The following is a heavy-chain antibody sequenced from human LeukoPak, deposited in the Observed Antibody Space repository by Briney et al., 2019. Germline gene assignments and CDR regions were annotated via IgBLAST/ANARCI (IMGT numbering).Heavy chain of an antibody. J-gene: IGHJ4*02. CDR1: GFTFSSYA. CDR2: ISYDGSNK. Sequence: GGSLRPSCAASGFTFSSYAMHWVRQAPGKGLEWVAVISYDGSNKYYADSVKGRFTISRDNSKNTLYLQMNSLRAEDTAVYYCARAGEYDYVWGSYRREYYFDYWGQGTLVTVSS. CDR3: ARAGEYDYVWGSYRREYYFDY. V-gene: IGHV3-30-3*01. D-gene: IGHD3-16*02.